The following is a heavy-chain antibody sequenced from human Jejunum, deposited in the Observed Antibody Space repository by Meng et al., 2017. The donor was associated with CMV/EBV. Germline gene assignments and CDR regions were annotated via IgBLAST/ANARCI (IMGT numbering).Heavy chain of an antibody. V-gene: IGHV1-18*01. CDR1: GFIFTSYA. D-gene: IGHD2-2*01. J-gene: IGHJ4*02. CDR3: ARFYCSSTSCPHVLFDY. CDR2: ISAYNGNT. Sequence: QVQLVQSGAEVKKPGASVKVSCEASGFIFTSYASSWVRQAPGQGLQCMGWISAYNGNTNYAQELQGRVTMTTDTSTSTAYMELRSLRFDDTAVYYCARFYCSSTSCPHVLFDYWGQGTLVTVSS.